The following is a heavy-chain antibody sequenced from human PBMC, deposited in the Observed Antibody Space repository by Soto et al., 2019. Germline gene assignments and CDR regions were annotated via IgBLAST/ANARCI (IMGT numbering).Heavy chain of an antibody. Sequence: QVQLVQSRAEVKKPGSSVKVSCKASGGTFSSYAISWVRQAPGQGLEWMGGIIPIFGTANYAQKFQGRVTITAEESTSTAYVELSSLRSEDTAVYYCAIDWLEDTLGEAARPQGDYWGQGTLVTVSS. CDR2: IIPIFGTA. CDR1: GGTFSSYA. V-gene: IGHV1-69*01. CDR3: AIDWLEDTLGEAARPQGDY. J-gene: IGHJ4*02. D-gene: IGHD6-6*01.